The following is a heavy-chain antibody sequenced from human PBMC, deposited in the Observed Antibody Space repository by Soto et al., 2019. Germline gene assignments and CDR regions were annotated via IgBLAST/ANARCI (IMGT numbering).Heavy chain of an antibody. Sequence: EVQLLESGGGLVQPGGSLRLSCATSGLSFSLDSMGWVRQAPGKGLEWVSAISGSGRNIHYADSVKGRFTISRDNSKNTLSLQMNSLRAEDTALYYCAKDDRTASRIDYWGQGTLVTVSS. CDR1: GLSFSLDS. V-gene: IGHV3-23*01. J-gene: IGHJ4*02. D-gene: IGHD2-21*02. CDR3: AKDDRTASRIDY. CDR2: ISGSGRNI.